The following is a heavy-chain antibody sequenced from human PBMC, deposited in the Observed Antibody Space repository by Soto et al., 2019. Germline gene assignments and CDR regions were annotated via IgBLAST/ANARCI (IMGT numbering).Heavy chain of an antibody. J-gene: IGHJ3*02. Sequence: SETLSLSCTVSGGSISSYYWSWIRQPAGKGLEWIGRIYTSGSTNYNPSRKSRVTMSVDTSKNQFSLKLSSVTAADTAVYYCARDSGPTYYYDSSGYSEAFDIWGQGTMVTVSS. CDR3: ARDSGPTYYYDSSGYSEAFDI. V-gene: IGHV4-4*07. CDR2: IYTSGST. CDR1: GGSISSYY. D-gene: IGHD3-22*01.